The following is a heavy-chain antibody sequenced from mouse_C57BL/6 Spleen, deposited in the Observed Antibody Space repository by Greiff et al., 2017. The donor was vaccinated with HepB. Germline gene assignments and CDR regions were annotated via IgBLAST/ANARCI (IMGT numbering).Heavy chain of an antibody. CDR2: ISYDGSN. Sequence: EVKLQESGPGLVKPSQSLSLTCSVTGYSITSGYYWYWIRQFPGNKLECMGYISYDGSNNYNPSLKNRISITRDTSTNQFCLKLNSVTTEDTATYYCARGGNYPSYFDYWGQGTTLTVSS. V-gene: IGHV3-6*01. D-gene: IGHD2-1*01. J-gene: IGHJ2*01. CDR3: ARGGNYPSYFDY. CDR1: GYSITSGYY.